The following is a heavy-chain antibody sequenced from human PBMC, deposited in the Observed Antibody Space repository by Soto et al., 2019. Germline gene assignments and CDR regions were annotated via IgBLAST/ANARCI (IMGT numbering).Heavy chain of an antibody. V-gene: IGHV4-30-4*01. CDR2: IFSSGTT. CDR1: AGTIGSGSKY. CDR3: ARVPSTFGFYYATDV. Sequence: SQALSLSCTGSAGTIGSGSKYLSWLRHAPGKGLEWIGYIFSSGTTYYNPSLKSRLTMSLDTSQNEFSLKLNSVTAAATAVYFCARVPSTFGFYYATDVWGQGSKVTVSS. J-gene: IGHJ6*02. D-gene: IGHD3-16*01.